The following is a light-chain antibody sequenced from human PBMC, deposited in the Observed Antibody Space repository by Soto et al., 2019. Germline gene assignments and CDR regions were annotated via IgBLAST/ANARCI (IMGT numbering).Light chain of an antibody. CDR1: QSVPRSY. J-gene: IGKJ5*01. V-gene: IGKV3-20*01. CDR3: QQYGSSIT. Sequence: EIVLTQSPGTLSLSPGKRATLSCRASQSVPRSYLAWYQQKPGQAPRLLIYGTSSRATGIPDRFSGSGSGTDFTLTISRLEPEDFAVFYCQQYGSSITFGQGTRLEIK. CDR2: GTS.